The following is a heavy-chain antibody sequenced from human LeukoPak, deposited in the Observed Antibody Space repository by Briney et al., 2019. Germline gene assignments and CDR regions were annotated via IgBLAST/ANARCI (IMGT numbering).Heavy chain of an antibody. CDR1: GFTFSSYA. D-gene: IGHD3-22*01. CDR2: ISGSGGST. CDR3: AKDILSRRDSSGYPLDY. Sequence: GGSLRLSCAASGFTFSSYAMSWVRQTPGKGLEWVSAISGSGGSTYYADSVKGRFTISKDNSKNTLYLQMNSLRAEDTAVYYCAKDILSRRDSSGYPLDYWGQGTLVTVSS. J-gene: IGHJ4*02. V-gene: IGHV3-23*01.